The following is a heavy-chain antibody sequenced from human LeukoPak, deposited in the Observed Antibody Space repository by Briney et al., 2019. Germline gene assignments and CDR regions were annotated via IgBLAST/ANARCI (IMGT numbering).Heavy chain of an antibody. D-gene: IGHD3-16*02. J-gene: IGHJ5*02. V-gene: IGHV1-18*01. CDR3: ARVGEILRLGELSPTTKYNWFDP. CDR2: ISAYNGNT. CDR1: GYTFTSYG. Sequence: ASVKVSCKASGYTFTSYGISWVRQAPGQGLEWMGWISAYNGNTNYAQKFQGRVTMTRDMSTSTVYMELSSLRSEDTAVYYCARVGEILRLGELSPTTKYNWFDPWGQGTLVTVSS.